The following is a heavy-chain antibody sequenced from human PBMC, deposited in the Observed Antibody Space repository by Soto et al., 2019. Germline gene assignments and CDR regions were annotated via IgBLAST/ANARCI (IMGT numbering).Heavy chain of an antibody. J-gene: IGHJ6*02. CDR3: AGDNSSSCYHYGLAV. Sequence: ASVKVSCKASGYTFTGYYMHWVRQAPGQGLEWMGWINPNSGGTNYAQRFQGWVTMTRDTSTSTAYMELSRLRSEDTAVYYCAGDNSSSCYHYGLAVWGQGTTVTVSS. CDR1: GYTFTGYY. D-gene: IGHD6-13*01. V-gene: IGHV1-2*04. CDR2: INPNSGGT.